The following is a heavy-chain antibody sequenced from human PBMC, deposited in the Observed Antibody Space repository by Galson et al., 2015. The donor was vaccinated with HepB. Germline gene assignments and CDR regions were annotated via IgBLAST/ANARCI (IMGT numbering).Heavy chain of an antibody. CDR2: ISGSGGST. V-gene: IGHV3-23*01. CDR3: AKPRDRAMVREVPPDY. CDR1: GFTFSSYA. D-gene: IGHD3-10*01. J-gene: IGHJ4*02. Sequence: SLRLCCAASGFTFSSYAMSWVRQAPGKGLEWVSAISGSGGSTYYADSVKGRFTIYRDNSKNTLYLQMNSLRAEDTAVYDRAKPRDRAMVREVPPDYWGQGTLATVSS.